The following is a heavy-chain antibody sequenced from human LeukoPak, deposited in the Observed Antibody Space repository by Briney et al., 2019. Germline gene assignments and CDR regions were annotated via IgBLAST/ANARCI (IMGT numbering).Heavy chain of an antibody. J-gene: IGHJ4*02. V-gene: IGHV3-23*01. CDR2: IGPGVGST. CDR3: AKGLGVTGRPRGFDY. Sequence: GGSLRLSCAASGFTFSSYAMNWVRQAPGKGLEWVSSIGPGVGSTYYADFVKGRLTISRDNSKNTVYLQMNSLRAEDTAVYYCAKGLGVTGRPRGFDYWGQGTLVTVSS. D-gene: IGHD2-21*02. CDR1: GFTFSSYA.